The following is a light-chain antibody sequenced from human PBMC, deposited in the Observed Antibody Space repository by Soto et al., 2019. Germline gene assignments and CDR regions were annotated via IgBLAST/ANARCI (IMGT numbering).Light chain of an antibody. CDR2: AAS. V-gene: IGKV1D-12*01. CDR1: QAISTW. Sequence: DIQMTQSPSSVSASVGDRVTITCRASQAISTWLAWYQQKPGKAPKLLIYAASNLQTGVPSRFSGSGSGTDFTLTISSLQPEDFATDYWQQANSFPRTFGQGTKVEIK. J-gene: IGKJ1*01. CDR3: QQANSFPRT.